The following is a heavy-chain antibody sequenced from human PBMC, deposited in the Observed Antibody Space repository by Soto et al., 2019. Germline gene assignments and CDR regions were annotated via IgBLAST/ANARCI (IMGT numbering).Heavy chain of an antibody. Sequence: SETLSLTCAFSGGSISSDNWWSWVRQPPGKGLEWIGEIYHSGNTNYNPSLKSRVTISVDTSKNQFSLKLSSVTAADTAVYYCARQTRQITIFGVVIFNWFDPWGQGTLVTVSS. V-gene: IGHV4-4*02. CDR2: IYHSGNT. CDR1: GGSISSDNW. CDR3: ARQTRQITIFGVVIFNWFDP. D-gene: IGHD3-3*01. J-gene: IGHJ5*02.